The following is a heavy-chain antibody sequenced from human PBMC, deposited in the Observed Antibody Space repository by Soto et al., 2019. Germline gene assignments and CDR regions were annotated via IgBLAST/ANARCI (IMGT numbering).Heavy chain of an antibody. Sequence: PSETLSLTCAVSGYSISSGYFWGWIRRPPGKGLEWIGTMYRSGSTYHNPSLKSRVTILVDTSKSQFSLNLSSVTAADTAVYYCARDTARSCTNAVSRVGAHYYYYGMDVCGQAIPVIVSS. V-gene: IGHV4-38-2*02. CDR3: ARDTARSCTNAVSRVGAHYYYYGMDV. CDR2: MYRSGST. D-gene: IGHD2-8*01. CDR1: GYSISSGYF. J-gene: IGHJ6*02.